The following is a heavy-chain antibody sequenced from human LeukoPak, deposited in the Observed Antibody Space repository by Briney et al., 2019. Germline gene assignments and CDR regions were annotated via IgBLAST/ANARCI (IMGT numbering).Heavy chain of an antibody. J-gene: IGHJ4*02. CDR1: GFTFSSYS. Sequence: PGGSLRLSCAASGFTFSSYSMNWVRQAPGKGLEWVSSISSSSSYIYYADSVKGRFTISRDNAKNSLYLQMNSLRAEDTAVYYCARENPQHGSLDYWGQGTLVTVSS. V-gene: IGHV3-21*01. CDR2: ISSSSSYI. D-gene: IGHD1-14*01. CDR3: ARENPQHGSLDY.